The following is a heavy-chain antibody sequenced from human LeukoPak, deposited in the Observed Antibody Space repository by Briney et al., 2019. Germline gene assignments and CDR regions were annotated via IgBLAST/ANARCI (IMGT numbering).Heavy chain of an antibody. J-gene: IGHJ4*02. CDR3: AREGLSYGDYVGLDY. CDR2: ISAYNGNT. CDR1: GGTFSSYG. V-gene: IGHV1-18*01. D-gene: IGHD4-17*01. Sequence: ASVKVSCKASGGTFSSYGISWVRQAPGQGLEWMGWISAYNGNTNYAQKLQGRVTMTTDTSTSTAYMELRSLRSDDTAVYYCAREGLSYGDYVGLDYWGQGTLVTVSS.